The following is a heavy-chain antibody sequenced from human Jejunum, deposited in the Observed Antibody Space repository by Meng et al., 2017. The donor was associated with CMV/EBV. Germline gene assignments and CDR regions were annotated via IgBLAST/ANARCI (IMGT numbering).Heavy chain of an antibody. CDR1: SISTSSYY. J-gene: IGHJ5*02. CDR3: AREAIVWGSYRPNWFDP. D-gene: IGHD3-16*02. CDR2: LYYSGTT. V-gene: IGHV4-39*07. Sequence: SISTSSYYWGWIRQPPGKGLEWIGSLYYSGTTWYNPSLKSRVTISVDTSKNQFSLKVSSVTAADTAVYYCAREAIVWGSYRPNWFDPWGQGTLVTVSS.